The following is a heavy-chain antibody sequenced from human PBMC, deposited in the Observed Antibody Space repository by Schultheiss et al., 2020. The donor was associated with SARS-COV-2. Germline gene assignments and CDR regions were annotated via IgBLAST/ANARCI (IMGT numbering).Heavy chain of an antibody. J-gene: IGHJ6*03. V-gene: IGHV3-48*03. D-gene: IGHD3-10*01. CDR1: GFTFSSYE. CDR2: ISSSGSTI. Sequence: GGSLRLSCAASGFTFSSYEMNWVRQAPGKGLEWVSYISSSGSTIYYADSVKGRFTISRDNAKNSLYLQMNSLRAEDTAVYYCARVGPGSGSFYYYYYYMDVWGKGTTVTVSS. CDR3: ARVGPGSGSFYYYYYYMDV.